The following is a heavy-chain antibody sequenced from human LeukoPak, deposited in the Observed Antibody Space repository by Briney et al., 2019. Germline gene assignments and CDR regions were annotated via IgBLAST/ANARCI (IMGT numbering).Heavy chain of an antibody. Sequence: PGGSLRLSCAASGFSFSDHYMSWIRQAPGKGLEWVSYISSSRSFTNYADSVKGRFTISRDNSKNTLYLQMNSLRAEDTAVYYCAREVTYYYDSSGYNYFDYWGQETLVTVSS. V-gene: IGHV3-11*05. CDR2: ISSSRSFT. CDR3: AREVTYYYDSSGYNYFDY. CDR1: GFSFSDHY. D-gene: IGHD3-22*01. J-gene: IGHJ4*02.